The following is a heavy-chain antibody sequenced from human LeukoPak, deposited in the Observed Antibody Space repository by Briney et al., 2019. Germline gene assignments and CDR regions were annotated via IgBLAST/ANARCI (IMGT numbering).Heavy chain of an antibody. J-gene: IGHJ4*02. Sequence: ASVKVSCKASGYTFSGHYMHWVRQAPGQGLEWLGWINPNSGGTNYALKFQGRVTMTRDTSISTAYMELSRLRYDDTAAYYCARVWICSDGVCPDVFDYWGQGTLVTVSS. D-gene: IGHD2-8*01. CDR2: INPNSGGT. V-gene: IGHV1-2*02. CDR1: GYTFSGHY. CDR3: ARVWICSDGVCPDVFDY.